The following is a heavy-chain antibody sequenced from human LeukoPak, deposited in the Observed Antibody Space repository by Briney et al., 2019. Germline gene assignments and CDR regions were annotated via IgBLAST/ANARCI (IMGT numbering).Heavy chain of an antibody. J-gene: IGHJ1*01. V-gene: IGHV1-2*02. CDR3: ARVRTIAAAGTRKSLQH. CDR1: GYTFTSYD. D-gene: IGHD6-13*01. Sequence: GASVKVSCKASGYTFTSYDVNWVRQAPGQGLEWMGWINPNSGGTNYAQKFQGRVTMTRDTSISTAYMELSRLRSDDTAVYYCARVRTIAAAGTRKSLQHWGQGTLVTVSS. CDR2: INPNSGGT.